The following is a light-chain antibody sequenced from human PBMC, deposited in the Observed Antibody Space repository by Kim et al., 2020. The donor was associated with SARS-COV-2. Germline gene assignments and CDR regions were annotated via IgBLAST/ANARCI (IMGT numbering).Light chain of an antibody. Sequence: QSVLTQPPSVSAAPGQTVTISCSGSSSNIGNNYVSWYQQLPGTAPKLLIYDNNKRPSGIPDRFSGSESGTSATLGITGLQTGDEADYFCGTWYSSLGALLFGGGTQLTVL. J-gene: IGLJ2*01. CDR3: GTWYSSLGALL. CDR2: DNN. V-gene: IGLV1-51*01. CDR1: SSNIGNNY.